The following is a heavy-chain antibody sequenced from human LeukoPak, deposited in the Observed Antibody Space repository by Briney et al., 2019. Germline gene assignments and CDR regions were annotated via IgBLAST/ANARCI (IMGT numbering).Heavy chain of an antibody. D-gene: IGHD3-10*01. J-gene: IGHJ4*02. CDR2: ISSSSSPI. Sequence: GGSLRLSCAASGFTFSSYSMNWVRQAPGKGLEWVSYISSSSSPIYYADSVKGRFTISRDNSKNTLYLQMNSLRAEDTAVYYCAKTPMVRGVIIWYFDYWGQGTLVTVSS. V-gene: IGHV3-48*01. CDR3: AKTPMVRGVIIWYFDY. CDR1: GFTFSSYS.